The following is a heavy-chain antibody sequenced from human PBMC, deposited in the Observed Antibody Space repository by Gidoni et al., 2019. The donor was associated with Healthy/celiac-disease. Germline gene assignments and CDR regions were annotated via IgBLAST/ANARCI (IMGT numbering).Heavy chain of an antibody. J-gene: IGHJ4*02. CDR3: ARSGSYYSYFDY. CDR2: IDWDDDK. D-gene: IGHD1-26*01. Sequence: QVTLKESAPALVKPTQTLTLTCTFSGLSLSTSGIRVSWIRQPPGKALEWLARIDWDDDKFYSTSLKTRLTISKDTSKNQVVLTMTNMDPVDTATYYCARSGSYYSYFDYWGQGTLVTVSS. CDR1: GLSLSTSGIR. V-gene: IGHV2-70*04.